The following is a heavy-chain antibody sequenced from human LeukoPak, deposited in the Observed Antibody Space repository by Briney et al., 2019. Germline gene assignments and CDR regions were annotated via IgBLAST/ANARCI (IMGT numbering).Heavy chain of an antibody. V-gene: IGHV3-64D*08. CDR2: IGTDGGVT. Sequence: GGSLRLSCSAPGFTFSSYAFHWVRQAPGKGLEYVSAIGTDGGVTFYADSVRGRFTISRDNSKNTLYLQMTSLRAEDTAVYYCVKASGSYYYEYWGQGTLVTVSS. J-gene: IGHJ4*02. CDR1: GFTFSSYA. D-gene: IGHD1-26*01. CDR3: VKASGSYYYEY.